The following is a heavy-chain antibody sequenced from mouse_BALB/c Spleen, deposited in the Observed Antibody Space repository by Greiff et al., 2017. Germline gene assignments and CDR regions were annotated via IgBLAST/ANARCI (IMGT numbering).Heavy chain of an antibody. V-gene: IGHV5-17*02. CDR3: ARRDYGSYLYAMDY. J-gene: IGHJ4*01. Sequence: EVQLQESGAGLVPPGRSLKISCAASGFSFSSFGMHWVRQAPEKGLEWVAYISGGSSTIYHADTVKGRFTISRDNPKNTLFLQMTSLRSENTAMYYCARRDYGSYLYAMDYWGQGTSVTVSS. CDR1: GFSFSSFG. CDR2: ISGGSSTI. D-gene: IGHD2-1*01.